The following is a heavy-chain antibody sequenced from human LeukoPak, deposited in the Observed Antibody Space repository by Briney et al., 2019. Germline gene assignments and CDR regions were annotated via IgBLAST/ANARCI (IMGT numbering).Heavy chain of an antibody. CDR1: GFTFSSYA. V-gene: IGHV3-23*01. Sequence: GGSLRLSCAASGFTFSSYAMSWVRQAPGKGLDWVSAISGSGGSTYYADSVKGRFTISRDNSKNTLYLQMNSLRAEDTAGYYCARERAYYGSGSYYTGAGYYYYGMDVWGQGTTVTVSS. J-gene: IGHJ6*02. D-gene: IGHD3-10*01. CDR3: ARERAYYGSGSYYTGAGYYYYGMDV. CDR2: ISGSGGST.